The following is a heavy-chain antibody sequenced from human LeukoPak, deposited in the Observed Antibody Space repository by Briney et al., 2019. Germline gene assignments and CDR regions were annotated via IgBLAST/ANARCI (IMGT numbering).Heavy chain of an antibody. J-gene: IGHJ6*02. CDR2: IYYSGST. D-gene: IGHD6-13*01. V-gene: IGHV4-39*07. Sequence: SETLSLTCTVSGGSISSSSYYWGWIRQPPGKGPEWIGSIYYSGSTYYNPSLKSRVTISVDTSKNQFSLKLSSVTAADTAVYYCARTQSEPSIAAAGRYYYGMDVWGQGTTVTVSS. CDR1: GGSISSSSYY. CDR3: ARTQSEPSIAAAGRYYYGMDV.